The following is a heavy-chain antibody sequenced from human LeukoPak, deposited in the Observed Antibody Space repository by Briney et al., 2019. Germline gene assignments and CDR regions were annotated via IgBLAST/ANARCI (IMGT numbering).Heavy chain of an antibody. D-gene: IGHD2/OR15-2a*01. CDR1: GGSITSSSYY. CDR3: ARDQGNSDAFDI. V-gene: IGHV4-61*02. Sequence: PSETLSLTCTVSGGSITSSSYYWVWIRQPAGKGLEWIGRIYMTGSTNYSPSLKSRVTISEDTSKNQISLRLTSVTAADAAVYYCARDQGNSDAFDIWGQGTMVTVSS. J-gene: IGHJ3*02. CDR2: IYMTGST.